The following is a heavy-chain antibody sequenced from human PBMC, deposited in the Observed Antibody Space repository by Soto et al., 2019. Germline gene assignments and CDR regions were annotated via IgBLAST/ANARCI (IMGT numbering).Heavy chain of an antibody. V-gene: IGHV3-43*01. Sequence: WGSLRLSCAASGCTFDGYAMHWVRQGPGKALEWVSLISLDGENTFYSDSLKERFTISTATSRPSIYLPPNGLRSQDSALYYCGKDFALDAYRYYIDHWVKGTLATASS. CDR2: ISLDGENT. D-gene: IGHD3-16*02. CDR3: GKDFALDAYRYYIDH. J-gene: IGHJ4*02. CDR1: GCTFDGYA.